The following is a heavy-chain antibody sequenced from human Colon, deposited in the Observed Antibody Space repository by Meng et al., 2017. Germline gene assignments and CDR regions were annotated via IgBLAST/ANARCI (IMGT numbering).Heavy chain of an antibody. V-gene: IGHV2-5*02. CDR1: GLPLSSSGVS. J-gene: IGHJ4*02. CDR2: ILWDETN. CDR3: INKRESPKLAYHYPYN. D-gene: IGHD1-14*01. Sequence: QITLNESGPTLVKPTQTLTLTCTLSGLPLSSSGVSVGWIRQPPGKALEGLALILWDETNPYNPTPKNRLTITQDHSRNPVVPTVAHRDPWGKTHYQRINKRESPKLAYHYPYNWGPGTLVTVSS.